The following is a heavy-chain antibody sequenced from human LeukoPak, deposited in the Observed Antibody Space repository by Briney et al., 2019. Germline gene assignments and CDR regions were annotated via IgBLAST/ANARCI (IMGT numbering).Heavy chain of an antibody. D-gene: IGHD2-21*02. V-gene: IGHV3-15*01. CDR2: IKSKTDGGTT. Sequence: GGSLRLSCTASGFTFGDYAMSWVRQAPGKGLEWVGRIKSKTDGGTTDYAAPVKGRFTISRDDSKNTLYLQMNSLKTEDTAVYYCTTDPNIVVVTAINYWGQGTLVTVSS. CDR1: GFTFGDYA. CDR3: TTDPNIVVVTAINY. J-gene: IGHJ4*02.